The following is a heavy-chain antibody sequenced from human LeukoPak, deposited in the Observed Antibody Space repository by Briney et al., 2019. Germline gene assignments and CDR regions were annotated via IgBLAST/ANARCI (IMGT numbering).Heavy chain of an antibody. CDR2: ITSSSSYV. J-gene: IGHJ6*02. CDR3: ARGGGLDV. D-gene: IGHD3-16*01. CDR1: GFTFSSYS. Sequence: GGSLRLSCAASGFTFSSYSMNWVRQAPGKGLEWVSSITSSSSYVYYADSVKGRFTISRDNARNSLYLQMSNLRAEDTAVYFCARGGGLDVWGQGATVTVSS. V-gene: IGHV3-21*04.